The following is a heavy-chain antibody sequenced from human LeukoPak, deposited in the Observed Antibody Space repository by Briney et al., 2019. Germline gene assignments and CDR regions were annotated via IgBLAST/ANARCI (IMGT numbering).Heavy chain of an antibody. CDR3: TRRTGVGATTLDY. V-gene: IGHV3-73*01. CDR1: GFTFSGSA. CDR2: IRSKANSYAT. D-gene: IGHD1-26*01. Sequence: GGSLRLSCAASGFTFSGSAMHWVRQASGKGLEWVCRIRSKANSYATAYAASVKGRFTISRDDSKNTAYLQMNSLKTEDTAVYYCTRRTGVGATTLDYWGQGTLVTVSS. J-gene: IGHJ4*02.